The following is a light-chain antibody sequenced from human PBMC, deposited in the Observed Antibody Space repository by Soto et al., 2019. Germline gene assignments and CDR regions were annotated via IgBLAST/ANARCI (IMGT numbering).Light chain of an antibody. CDR2: AAS. CDR3: QQYGSSLTWT. Sequence: EVMLTQSPGTLSLSPGDRATLSCRASQTVSSSYLAWYQQKPGQAPRLLIYAASSRATGIPDRFSGSGSGTDFTLTVSRLEPEDFAVYYCQQYGSSLTWTFGQGTKVDIK. V-gene: IGKV3-20*01. J-gene: IGKJ1*01. CDR1: QTVSSSY.